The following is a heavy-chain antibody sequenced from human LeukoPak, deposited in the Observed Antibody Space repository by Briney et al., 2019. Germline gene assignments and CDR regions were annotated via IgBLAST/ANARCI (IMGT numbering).Heavy chain of an antibody. V-gene: IGHV1-18*01. J-gene: IGHJ6*02. CDR3: ASGLPHPFYYYGMDV. CDR1: VYTFTSYG. CDR2: ISAYNGNT. Sequence: ASVNVSCKASVYTFTSYGISWVRQAPGQGLEWMGWISAYNGNTNYAQNLQGRVAMTTDTSTSTAYMELRSLTSDDTAVYYCASGLPHPFYYYGMDVWGQGTTVTVSS. D-gene: IGHD4-11*01.